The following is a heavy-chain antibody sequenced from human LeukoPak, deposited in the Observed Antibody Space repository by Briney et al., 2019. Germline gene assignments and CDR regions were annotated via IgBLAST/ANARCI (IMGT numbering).Heavy chain of an antibody. J-gene: IGHJ4*02. CDR1: GFTFDDYG. CDR2: INWNGGST. D-gene: IGHD3-22*01. Sequence: GGSLRLSCAASGFTFDDYGMSWVRQAPGKGLEWVSGINWNGGSTVYADSVKGRFSISRDNAKNSLYLQMNSLRAEDTALYYCARVGYYDSSGSDYWGQGTLVTVSS. V-gene: IGHV3-20*04. CDR3: ARVGYYDSSGSDY.